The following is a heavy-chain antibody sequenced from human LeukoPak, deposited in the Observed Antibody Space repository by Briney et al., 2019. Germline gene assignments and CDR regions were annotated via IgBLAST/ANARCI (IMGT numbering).Heavy chain of an antibody. CDR1: GGSFSGYY. J-gene: IGHJ4*02. V-gene: IGHV4-34*01. CDR3: ARGGEYNWNYGY. CDR2: INHSGST. D-gene: IGHD1-7*01. Sequence: SETLSLTCAVYGGSFSGYYWSWIRQPPGKGLEWIGEINHSGSTNYNPSLKSRVTISVDTSKNQFSLKLSSVTAADAAVYYCARGGEYNWNYGYWGQGTLVTVSS.